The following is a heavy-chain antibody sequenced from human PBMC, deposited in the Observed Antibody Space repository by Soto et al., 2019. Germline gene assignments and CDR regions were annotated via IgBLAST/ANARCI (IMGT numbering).Heavy chain of an antibody. J-gene: IGHJ5*02. V-gene: IGHV4-34*01. CDR3: ARVAKGDIVVVVGATPNNNWFDP. CDR1: GGSFSGYY. D-gene: IGHD2-15*01. CDR2: INHSGST. Sequence: QVQLQQWGAGLLKPSETLSLTCAVYGGSFSGYYWSWIRQPPGKGLEWIGEINHSGSTNYNPSLKSRVTISVDTSKNQFSLKLSSVTAADTAVYYCARVAKGDIVVVVGATPNNNWFDPWGQGTLVTVSS.